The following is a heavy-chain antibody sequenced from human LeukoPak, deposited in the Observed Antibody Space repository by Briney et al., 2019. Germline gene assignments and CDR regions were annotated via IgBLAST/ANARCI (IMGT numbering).Heavy chain of an antibody. CDR2: ISTSSTCT. CDR3: ARASGPGYSNSWFEYYFDY. V-gene: IGHV3-21*05. J-gene: IGHJ4*02. D-gene: IGHD6-13*01. CDR1: GFTFSSYW. Sequence: GGSLRLSCAAPGFTFSSYWMNWVRQAPGKGLEWLSYISTSSTCTNYADSVKGRFTISRDNAKNSLYLQMTSLRAEDTAVYYCARASGPGYSNSWFEYYFDYWGQGSLVTVSS.